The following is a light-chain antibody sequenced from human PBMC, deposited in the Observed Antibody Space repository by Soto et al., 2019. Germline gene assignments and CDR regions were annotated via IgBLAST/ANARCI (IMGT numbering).Light chain of an antibody. CDR3: QQYNSYPCT. J-gene: IGKJ1*01. V-gene: IGKV1-5*03. Sequence: IQILQSPSPPSASVGDGETITCRSSPSISSWLAWYQQKPGTGPKLLIYMASSLESGVPSRFSGSGSGTEFTLTISSLQADDFAAYYCQQYNSYPCTFGEGTKVEFK. CDR2: MAS. CDR1: PSISSW.